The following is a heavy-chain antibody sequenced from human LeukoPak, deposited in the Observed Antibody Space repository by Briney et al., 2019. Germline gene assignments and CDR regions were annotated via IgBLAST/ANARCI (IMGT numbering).Heavy chain of an antibody. Sequence: GGSLRLSCAASGFTFSSYWMSWVRQAPRKGLEWVANIKQDGSEKYYVDSVKGQFTISRDNAKNSLYLQMNSLKAVDTAVYYCARVPTQDYYDSSGYSDYWGQGTLVTVSS. D-gene: IGHD3-22*01. CDR3: ARVPTQDYYDSSGYSDY. CDR2: IKQDGSEK. CDR1: GFTFSSYW. V-gene: IGHV3-7*01. J-gene: IGHJ4*02.